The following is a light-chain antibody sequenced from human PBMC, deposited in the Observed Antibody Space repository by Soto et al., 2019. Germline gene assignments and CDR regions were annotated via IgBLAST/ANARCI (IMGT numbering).Light chain of an antibody. CDR1: QSVNSR. Sequence: EIVLTQSPGTLSLSPGERATLSCRASQSVNSRLAWYQHKPGQAPRLLISGASTRATGIPARFSGSGSGTDFTLTISRLEPEDFAVYYCQRYGSSPTFGEGTRLEIK. J-gene: IGKJ5*01. CDR3: QRYGSSPT. CDR2: GAS. V-gene: IGKV3-20*01.